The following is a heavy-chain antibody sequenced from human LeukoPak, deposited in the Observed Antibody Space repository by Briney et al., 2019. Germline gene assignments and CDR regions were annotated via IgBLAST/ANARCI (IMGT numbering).Heavy chain of an antibody. CDR1: GFTFSSSA. CDR2: IVVCSGGT. Sequence: GASVKVSCKASGFTFSSSAIQWVRQPRGQGLEWMGWIVVCSGGTNYSQQFQGRFTMTRDTSISTAYMELSRLRSDDTAVYYCAREFAAAAGAGGFDYWGQGTLVTVSS. CDR3: AREFAAAAGAGGFDY. D-gene: IGHD6-13*01. V-gene: IGHV1-2*02. J-gene: IGHJ4*02.